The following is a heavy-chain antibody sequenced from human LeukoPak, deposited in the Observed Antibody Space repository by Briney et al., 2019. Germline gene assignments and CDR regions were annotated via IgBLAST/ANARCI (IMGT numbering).Heavy chain of an antibody. D-gene: IGHD6-13*01. CDR1: GYTLTELS. CDR3: ARRVKDEQQLAYYYYMDV. Sequence: ASVKVSCKVSGYTLTELSMHWVRQAPGKGLEWMGGFDPEDGETIYAQKFQGRVTMTEDTSTDTAYMELSSLRSEDTAVYYCARRVKDEQQLAYYYYMDVWGKGTTVTISS. J-gene: IGHJ6*03. V-gene: IGHV1-24*01. CDR2: FDPEDGET.